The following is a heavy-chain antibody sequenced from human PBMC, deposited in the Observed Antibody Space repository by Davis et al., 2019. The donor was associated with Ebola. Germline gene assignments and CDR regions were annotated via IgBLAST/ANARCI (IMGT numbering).Heavy chain of an antibody. CDR3: AKDIYPVEYSSTFQH. J-gene: IGHJ1*01. D-gene: IGHD6-6*01. CDR2: MSTSGTYI. V-gene: IGHV3-21*04. CDR1: GFTFSNYA. Sequence: GESLKISCVASGFTFSNYAMNWVRQAPGKGLEWVSFMSTSGTYINYADSVKGRFTISRDNAKNSLYLEMNSLGAEDTAVYYCAKDIYPVEYSSTFQHWGQGTLVTVSS.